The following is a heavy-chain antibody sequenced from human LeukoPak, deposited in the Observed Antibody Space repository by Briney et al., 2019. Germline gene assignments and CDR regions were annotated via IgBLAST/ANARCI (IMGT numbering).Heavy chain of an antibody. V-gene: IGHV4-4*02. CDR2: IYPSGST. J-gene: IGHJ6*02. CDR1: GGSISNSNW. Sequence: SETLSLTCTVSGGSISNSNWWSWVRQTPGKGLEWIGEIYPSGSTNYNPSLKSRVTISVDKSKNQHSLNLSSVTAADTAVYYCARDPPRGYGLDVWGPGITVTVS. CDR3: ARDPPRGYGLDV.